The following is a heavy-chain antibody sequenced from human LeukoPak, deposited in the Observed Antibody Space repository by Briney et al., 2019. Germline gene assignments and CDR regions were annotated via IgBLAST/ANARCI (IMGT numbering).Heavy chain of an antibody. CDR1: GFTFSSYA. D-gene: IGHD2-2*01. Sequence: GGSLRLSCAASGFTFSSYAMHWVRQAPGKGLEWVAAISYDGSNQYYADSVKGRFTISRDNSENALYLQMNSLRAEDTAVYYCASRGSYCSSSSCQNQFYYGMDVWGQGTTVTVSS. J-gene: IGHJ6*02. V-gene: IGHV3-30-3*01. CDR2: ISYDGSNQ. CDR3: ASRGSYCSSSSCQNQFYYGMDV.